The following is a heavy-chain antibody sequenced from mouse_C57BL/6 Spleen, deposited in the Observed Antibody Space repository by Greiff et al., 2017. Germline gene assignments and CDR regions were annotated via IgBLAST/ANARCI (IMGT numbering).Heavy chain of an antibody. D-gene: IGHD1-1*01. CDR1: GYTFTSYW. V-gene: IGHV1-55*01. CDR2: IYPGSGST. J-gene: IGHJ1*03. CDR3: ARSLVTTVDWYLHV. Sequence: VQLQQPGAELVKPGASVKMSCKASGYTFTSYWITWVKQRPGQGLEWIGDIYPGSGSTNYNEKFKSKATLTVDTSSSTAYMQLSSLTSEDSAVYYCARSLVTTVDWYLHVWGTGTTVTLSS.